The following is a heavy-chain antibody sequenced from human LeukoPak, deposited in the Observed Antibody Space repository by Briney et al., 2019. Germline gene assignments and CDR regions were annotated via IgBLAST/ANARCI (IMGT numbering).Heavy chain of an antibody. CDR3: ARDDDYGDYPLGY. D-gene: IGHD4-17*01. Sequence: SETLSLTCTVSGGSISSGNYYWSWLRQHPGKGLEWIGYIYYSGSTYYNPSLKSRVTISVDTSKNQFSLKLSSVTAADTAVYYCARDDDYGDYPLGYWGQGTLVTVSS. CDR2: IYYSGST. J-gene: IGHJ4*02. CDR1: GGSISSGNYY. V-gene: IGHV4-31*03.